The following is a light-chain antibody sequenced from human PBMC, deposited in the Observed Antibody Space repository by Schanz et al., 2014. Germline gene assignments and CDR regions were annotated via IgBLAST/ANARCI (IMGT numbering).Light chain of an antibody. J-gene: IGKJ3*01. Sequence: AIQLTQSPSSLSASVGDRVTISCRASEDITVFLAWYQQRPGQAPKLLIYAASILQSGVPSRFSGSGSGTEFSLTISSLQPEDFAAYYCLQDYDYPFTFGPGTKVDIK. V-gene: IGKV1-6*01. CDR1: EDITVF. CDR2: AAS. CDR3: LQDYDYPFT.